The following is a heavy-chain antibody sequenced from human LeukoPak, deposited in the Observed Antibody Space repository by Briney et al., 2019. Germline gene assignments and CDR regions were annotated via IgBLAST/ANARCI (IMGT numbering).Heavy chain of an antibody. V-gene: IGHV1-18*01. CDR2: ISAYNGNT. D-gene: IGHD3-22*01. CDR1: GYTFTSYG. Sequence: GASVKVSCKASGYTFTSYGISWVRQAPGQGLEWMGWISAYNGNTNYAQKLQGRVTMTRDTSISTAYMELSRLRSDDTAVYYCARDQATYYYDPGWDYWGQGTLVTVSS. J-gene: IGHJ4*02. CDR3: ARDQATYYYDPGWDY.